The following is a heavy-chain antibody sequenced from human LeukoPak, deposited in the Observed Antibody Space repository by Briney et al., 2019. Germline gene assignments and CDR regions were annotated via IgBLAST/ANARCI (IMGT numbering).Heavy chain of an antibody. D-gene: IGHD6-19*01. Sequence: ASVKVSCKASGYTFTGYYIHWVRQAPGQGLEWMVWINPNSGGTNYAQKFQGRVTMTRDTSISTAYMELSRLRSDDTAVYYCARPRIAVAGTEAGYWGQGSLVTVSS. J-gene: IGHJ4*02. CDR3: ARPRIAVAGTEAGY. CDR1: GYTFTGYY. V-gene: IGHV1-2*02. CDR2: INPNSGGT.